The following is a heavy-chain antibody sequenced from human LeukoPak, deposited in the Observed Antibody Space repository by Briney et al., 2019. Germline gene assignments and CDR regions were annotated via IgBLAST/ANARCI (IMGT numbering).Heavy chain of an antibody. D-gene: IGHD6-13*01. CDR2: INTNTGNP. CDR3: ARGPWQQLVLYYYYGMDV. Sequence: ASVKVSCKASGYTFTTYAMHWVRQAPGQGLEWMGWINTNTGNPTYAQGFTGRFVFSLDTSVSTAYLQISSLKAEDTAVYYCARGPWQQLVLYYYYGMDVWGKGTTVTVSS. CDR1: GYTFTTYA. J-gene: IGHJ6*04. V-gene: IGHV7-4-1*02.